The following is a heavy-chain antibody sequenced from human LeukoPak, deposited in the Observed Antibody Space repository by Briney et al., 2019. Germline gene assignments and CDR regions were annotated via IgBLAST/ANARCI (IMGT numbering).Heavy chain of an antibody. D-gene: IGHD4-23*01. Sequence: KSSETLSLTCDVSGGSFSGYFWAWIRQPPGKGLEWLGEMNHMGRIAYNTSLESRVAISVDASKNQFSLRVTSVTAADTGVYYCARGRRPTVVSRKCFFDYWAQGTVVTVSS. V-gene: IGHV4-34*01. CDR1: GGSFSGYF. CDR2: MNHMGRI. J-gene: IGHJ4*02. CDR3: ARGRRPTVVSRKCFFDY.